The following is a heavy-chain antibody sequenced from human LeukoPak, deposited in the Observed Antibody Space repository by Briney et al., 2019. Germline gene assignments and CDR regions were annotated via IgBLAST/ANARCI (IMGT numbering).Heavy chain of an antibody. V-gene: IGHV4-61*01. CDR2: IYYSGST. D-gene: IGHD3-10*01. Sequence: SETLSLTCTVSGGSVSSGSYYWSWIRQPPGKGLEWIGYIYYSGSTNYNPSLKSRVTISVDTSKNQFSLKLSSVTAADTAVYYCAQTMVRGAGYFDYWGQGTLVTVSS. CDR1: GGSVSSGSYY. CDR3: AQTMVRGAGYFDY. J-gene: IGHJ4*02.